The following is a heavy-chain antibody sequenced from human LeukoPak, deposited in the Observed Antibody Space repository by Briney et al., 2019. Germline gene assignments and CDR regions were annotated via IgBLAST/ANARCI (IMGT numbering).Heavy chain of an antibody. CDR3: AKAASSSWPSYYYGMDV. J-gene: IGHJ6*02. D-gene: IGHD6-13*01. Sequence: PGGSLRLSCAASGFIFSSYSMSWVRQAPGKGRGWVSVITGSGGNTYYADSVKGRFTISKDNSKNTVYLQMSSLRVDDTAVYYCAKAASSSWPSYYYGMDVWGQGTTVTVSS. CDR1: GFIFSSYS. CDR2: ITGSGGNT. V-gene: IGHV3-23*01.